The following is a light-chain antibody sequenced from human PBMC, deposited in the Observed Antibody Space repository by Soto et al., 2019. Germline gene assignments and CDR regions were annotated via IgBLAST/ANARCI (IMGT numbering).Light chain of an antibody. V-gene: IGLV2-11*01. CDR3: CSYAGNYSVL. CDR1: SSDVGGYDY. CDR2: DVN. Sequence: QSVLTQPASVSGSPGQSITISCTGTSSDVGGYDYVSWYQQYPGKAPKVMIYDVNKRPSGVPERFSGSKSGNTASLTISGLQPEDEADYHCCSYAGNYSVLFGGGTQLTVL. J-gene: IGLJ2*01.